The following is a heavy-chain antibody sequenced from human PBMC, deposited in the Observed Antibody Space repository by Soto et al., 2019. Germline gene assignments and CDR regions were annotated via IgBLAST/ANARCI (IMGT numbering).Heavy chain of an antibody. CDR2: ISAYNGNT. D-gene: IGHD3-3*01. CDR1: GYTFTSYG. J-gene: IGHJ6*02. V-gene: IGHV1-18*01. CDR3: AGDRYDFWGGSGGDGYGMDV. Sequence: QVQLVQSGAEVKKPGASVKVSCKASGYTFTSYGISWVRQAPGQGLEWMGWISAYNGNTNYAQKLQGRVTMTTDTSTGRAYVELRSMRADDTAGYYCAGDRYDFWGGSGGDGYGMDVRGQGTTVTVSS.